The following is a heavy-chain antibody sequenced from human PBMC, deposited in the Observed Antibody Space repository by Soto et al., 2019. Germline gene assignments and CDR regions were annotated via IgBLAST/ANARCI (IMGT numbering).Heavy chain of an antibody. J-gene: IGHJ3*02. CDR3: ARGGGVGVAGSAAFDM. CDR1: GYPVTAYY. Sequence: QLHLVQSGAVVKKPGASVTVSCSASGYPVTAYYMHWVRQAPGRGLEWMGGINPATGAAKYTQTCQGRVTMTRDTSTSKVFMELSGLTSADTAVFYCARGGGVGVAGSAAFDMWGQGTLVTVSS. D-gene: IGHD3-3*01. V-gene: IGHV1-2*02. CDR2: INPATGAA.